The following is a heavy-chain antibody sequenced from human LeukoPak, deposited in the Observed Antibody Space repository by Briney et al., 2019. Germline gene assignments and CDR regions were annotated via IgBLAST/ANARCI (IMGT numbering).Heavy chain of an antibody. CDR2: IYDSGST. J-gene: IGHJ4*02. V-gene: IGHV4-59*13. CDR3: TRGLLVGNTGYYFDY. D-gene: IGHD1-26*01. Sequence: SETLSLTCTVSGGSISGYFWTWIRQPPGKGLEWIGYIYDSGSTNYHPSLTCRVTLSMDTSKKQFSLKLSSVTAADTAVYYCTRGLLVGNTGYYFDYWGQGTLVTVSS. CDR1: GGSISGYF.